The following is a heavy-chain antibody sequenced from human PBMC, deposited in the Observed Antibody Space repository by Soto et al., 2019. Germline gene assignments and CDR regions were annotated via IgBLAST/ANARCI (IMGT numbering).Heavy chain of an antibody. CDR3: ARYGSGSYYPTTFDY. CDR2: IYYSGST. CDR1: GGSISSGGYY. V-gene: IGHV4-31*03. D-gene: IGHD3-10*01. Sequence: QVQRQESGPGLVNPSQTLSLTCTVSGGSISSGGYYWSWIRQHPGKGLECIGYIYYSGSTYYNPSLKSRVTISVDTSENQFSLKLSSVTAADTAVYYCARYGSGSYYPTTFDYWGQGTLVTVSS. J-gene: IGHJ4*02.